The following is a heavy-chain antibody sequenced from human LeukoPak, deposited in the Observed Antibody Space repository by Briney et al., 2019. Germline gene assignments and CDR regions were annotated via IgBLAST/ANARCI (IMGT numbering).Heavy chain of an antibody. CDR1: GFTFSSYS. V-gene: IGHV3-21*01. D-gene: IGHD6-13*01. J-gene: IGHJ4*02. CDR2: ISSSSSYI. CDR3: ARGLIAAAGLGAY. Sequence: GGSLRLSCAASGFTFSSYSMNWVSQAPGKGLEWVSSISSSSSYIYYADSVKGRFTISRDNAKNSLYLQMNSLRAEDTAVYYCARGLIAAAGLGAYWGQGTLVTASS.